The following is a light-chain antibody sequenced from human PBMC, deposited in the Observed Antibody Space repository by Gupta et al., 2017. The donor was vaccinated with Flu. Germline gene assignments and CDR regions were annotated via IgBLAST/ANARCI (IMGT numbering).Light chain of an antibody. J-gene: IGLJ3*02. CDR1: ASDIGDSKH. CDR2: DVT. Sequence: QSALTQPRPVPGSPGQSVTISCTGTASDIGDSKHVSWYQQHPGKAPKLVIYDVTKRPSGVPDRFSGSKSGNTASLTISGLQAEDAGDYYCCAYAGSVFGGGTKVTVL. V-gene: IGLV2-11*01. CDR3: CAYAGSV.